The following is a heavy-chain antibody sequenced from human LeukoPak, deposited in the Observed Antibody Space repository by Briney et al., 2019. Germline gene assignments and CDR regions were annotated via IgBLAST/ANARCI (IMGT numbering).Heavy chain of an antibody. CDR1: GGSISSGPYY. CDR3: ARLRATLTVVVTLFDS. V-gene: IGHV4-39*01. CDR2: MYCSGDT. D-gene: IGHD3-22*01. J-gene: IGHJ4*02. Sequence: PSETLSLTCAVSGGSISSGPYYWGWIRQPPGKGLEWIGSMYCSGDTYYKPSLQSRVTISGDPSKNQFSLKLSSVTAADTAVYYCARLRATLTVVVTLFDSWGQGTLVTVSS.